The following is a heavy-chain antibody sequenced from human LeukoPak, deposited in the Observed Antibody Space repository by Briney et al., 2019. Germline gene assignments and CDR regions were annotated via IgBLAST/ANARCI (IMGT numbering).Heavy chain of an antibody. D-gene: IGHD4-17*01. CDR2: INQDGSEK. J-gene: IGHJ4*02. Sequence: GGSLRLSCAASGFTFRNYWMSWVRQAPGKGLEWVANINQDGSEKYYVDSVKGRFTISRDNAKNSLYLQMNSLRVEDTAVYYCARDKYGAYFDSWGQGTLVTVSS. CDR3: ARDKYGAYFDS. CDR1: GFTFRNYW. V-gene: IGHV3-7*04.